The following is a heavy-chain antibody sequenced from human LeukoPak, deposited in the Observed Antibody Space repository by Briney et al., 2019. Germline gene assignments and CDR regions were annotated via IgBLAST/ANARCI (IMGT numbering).Heavy chain of an antibody. CDR3: AYGFGDY. D-gene: IGHD3-16*01. J-gene: IGHJ4*02. CDR1: GFIFSSYW. Sequence: GGSLRLSCAASGFIFSSYWMTWVRQAPGKGLEWVANIKPDGSEIYSVDSVKGRFTISRDNAKNSLYLQMNSLRAEDTAVYYCAYGFGDYWGQGTLATVSS. V-gene: IGHV3-7*01. CDR2: IKPDGSEI.